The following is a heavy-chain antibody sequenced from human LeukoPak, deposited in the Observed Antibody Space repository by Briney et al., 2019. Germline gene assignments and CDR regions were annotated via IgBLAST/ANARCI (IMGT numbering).Heavy chain of an antibody. Sequence: PGGSLRLSCAASGFTFSGYGMHWVRQAPGKGLEWVAVVSYDGSNKHYADSVEGRFTISRDNSKNTRYLQMNSLRAGDTAVYYCASRSGSYYFFDYWGQGTLVTVSS. CDR3: ASRSGSYYFFDY. J-gene: IGHJ4*02. CDR2: VSYDGSNK. D-gene: IGHD1-26*01. CDR1: GFTFSGYG. V-gene: IGHV3-30*03.